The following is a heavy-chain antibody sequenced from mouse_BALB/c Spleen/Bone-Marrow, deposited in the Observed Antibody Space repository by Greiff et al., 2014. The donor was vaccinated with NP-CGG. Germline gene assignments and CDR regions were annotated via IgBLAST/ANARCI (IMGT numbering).Heavy chain of an antibody. D-gene: IGHD6-1*01. V-gene: IGHV1-74*01. CDR3: ARTSSPGPAWFPY. CDR1: GYSFTSSW. J-gene: IGHJ3*01. CDR2: IDLSDSET. Sequence: QVQLQQSGPQLVRPGASVKISCKASGYSFTSSWMPWVKKRPGQGLEWIGMIDLSDSETRLNQKFKDKATLTVDKSSSTAYMQLSSPTSEDSAVYYCARTSSPGPAWFPYWGQGTLVTVSA.